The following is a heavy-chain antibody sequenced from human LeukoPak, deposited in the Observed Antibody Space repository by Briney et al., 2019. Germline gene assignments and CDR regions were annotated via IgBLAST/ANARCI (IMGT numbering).Heavy chain of an antibody. V-gene: IGHV1-46*01. CDR3: ARDITGKVFDY. CDR2: INPSGGST. CDR1: GYTFTSYY. J-gene: IGHJ4*02. D-gene: IGHD1-20*01. Sequence: ASVKVSCNASGYTFTSYYMHWVRQAPGQGLEWMGIINPSGGSTSYAQKFQGRVTMTRDTSTSTVYMELSSLRSEDTAVYYCARDITGKVFDYWGQGTLVTVSS.